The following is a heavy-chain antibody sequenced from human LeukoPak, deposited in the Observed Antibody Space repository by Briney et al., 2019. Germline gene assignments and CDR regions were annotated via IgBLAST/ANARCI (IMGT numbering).Heavy chain of an antibody. CDR3: AKGRCSGPGCDSFDY. CDR2: ISDDSSFT. Sequence: GGSLRLSCAASGLVFGKYAMAWVRQAPGRGLECVSIISDDSSFTYYLDSVKGRSTIFRDNSKNTLYLHMNSLKAEDTAVYYCAKGRCSGPGCDSFDYWGQGTLVTVSS. CDR1: GLVFGKYA. D-gene: IGHD5-12*01. V-gene: IGHV3-23*01. J-gene: IGHJ4*02.